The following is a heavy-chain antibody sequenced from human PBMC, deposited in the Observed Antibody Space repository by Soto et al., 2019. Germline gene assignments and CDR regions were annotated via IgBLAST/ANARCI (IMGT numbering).Heavy chain of an antibody. Sequence: EVQLVESGGGLVQPGGSLRLSCAASGFTFSSYWMHWVRQAPGKGLEWVSRINSDSSSTNYADSVKGRFTITRHNAKNTLYLQMNSLRAEDTAVYYCARDEPNYDFWRRGLDVWGQGTTVSVSS. CDR3: ARDEPNYDFWRRGLDV. V-gene: IGHV3-74*01. J-gene: IGHJ6*02. D-gene: IGHD3-3*01. CDR2: INSDSSST. CDR1: GFTFSSYW.